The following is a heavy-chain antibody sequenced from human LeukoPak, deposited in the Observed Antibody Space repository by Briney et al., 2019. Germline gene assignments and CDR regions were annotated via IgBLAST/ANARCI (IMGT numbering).Heavy chain of an antibody. Sequence: EASVKVSCKASGGTFSSYAISWVRQAPGQGLEWMGGIIPIFGTANYAQKFQGRVTITTDESTSTAYMELSSLRSEDTAVYYCARGRGSWYSYSYYGMDVWGQGTTVTVSS. J-gene: IGHJ6*02. V-gene: IGHV1-69*05. CDR1: GGTFSSYA. D-gene: IGHD5-18*01. CDR2: IIPIFGTA. CDR3: ARGRGSWYSYSYYGMDV.